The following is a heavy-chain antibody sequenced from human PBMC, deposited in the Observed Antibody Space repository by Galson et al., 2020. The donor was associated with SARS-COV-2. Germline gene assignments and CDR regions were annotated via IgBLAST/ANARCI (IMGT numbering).Heavy chain of an antibody. CDR3: AALVTGSSGWGIFDY. V-gene: IGHV3-23*01. CDR2: IGGTADRT. CDR1: GFTIGSYA. Sequence: GGSLRLSCAASGFTIGSYAMSWVRQAPGKGLEWVSGIGGTADRTYYADSVKGRFTISRDKSKNTLYLQMNSLRAEDTALYYCAALVTGSSGWGIFDYWGQGTLVTVSS. D-gene: IGHD6-19*01. J-gene: IGHJ4*02.